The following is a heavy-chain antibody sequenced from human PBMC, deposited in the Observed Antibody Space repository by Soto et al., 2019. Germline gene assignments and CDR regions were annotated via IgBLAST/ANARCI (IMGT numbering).Heavy chain of an antibody. CDR1: GYTFTSYG. CDR3: ARVVGARGLWFDP. D-gene: IGHD1-26*01. Sequence: QVQLVQSGAEVKKPGASVKVSCKASGYTFTSYGISWVRQAPGQGLEWMGRISAYNGTTNYAQKLQGRGTMTTDTPTGTAYMELRRLRSADTAGYYCARVVGARGLWFDPWGQGTLVTVSS. CDR2: ISAYNGTT. J-gene: IGHJ5*02. V-gene: IGHV1-18*01.